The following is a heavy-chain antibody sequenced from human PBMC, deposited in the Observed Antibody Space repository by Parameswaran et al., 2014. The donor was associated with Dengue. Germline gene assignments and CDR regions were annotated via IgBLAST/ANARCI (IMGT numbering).Heavy chain of an antibody. CDR3: AREGGLDYDILTGYYNPDYYYYYGLDV. J-gene: IGHJ6*02. D-gene: IGHD3-9*01. Sequence: VRQAPGKGLEWVSSISRSSSYIYYADSVKGRFTISRDNAKNSLYLQMNSLRAEDTAVYYCAREGGLDYDILTGYYNPDYYYYYGLDVWGQGTTVTVSS. CDR2: ISRSSSYI. V-gene: IGHV3-21*01.